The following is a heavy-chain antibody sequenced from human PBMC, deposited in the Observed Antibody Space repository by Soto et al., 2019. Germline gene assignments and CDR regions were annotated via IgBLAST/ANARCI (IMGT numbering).Heavy chain of an antibody. V-gene: IGHV4-39*01. CDR3: ARYFDYLYRFVH. D-gene: IGHD3-9*01. CDR1: GGSISSSSYY. J-gene: IGHJ4*02. CDR2: IYYRGVT. Sequence: SETLSLTCTVSGGSISSSSYYWGWIRQPPGKGLEWIGNIYYRGVTYYNPSLKSRVAISVDTSKNQFSLKLSSVTAADTAVYYCARYFDYLYRFVHWGQATLVTDSS.